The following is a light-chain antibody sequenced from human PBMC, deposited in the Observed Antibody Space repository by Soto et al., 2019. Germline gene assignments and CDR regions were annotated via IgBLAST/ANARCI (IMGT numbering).Light chain of an antibody. V-gene: IGLV2-23*02. J-gene: IGLJ2*01. CDR2: EVS. CDR1: SSDVGSYNL. CDR3: CSYAGSSTWVV. Sequence: QSALTQPASVSGSPGQSITISCTGTSSDVGSYNLVSWYQQHPGKAPKLMIYEVSKRPSGVSNRFSGSKSGNTASLTISGLQAEDEAHYYCCSYAGSSTWVVFGGGTKLTVL.